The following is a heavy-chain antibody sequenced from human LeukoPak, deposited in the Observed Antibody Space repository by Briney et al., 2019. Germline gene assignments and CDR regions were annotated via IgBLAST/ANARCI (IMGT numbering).Heavy chain of an antibody. V-gene: IGHV4-34*01. J-gene: IGHJ3*01. CDR1: GGSFSGYY. CDR2: INHSGST. CDR3: ARNVVVVAAALDAFDV. Sequence: SETLSLTCAVYGGSFSGYYWSWIRQPPGKGLEWIGEINHSGSTNYNPSLKSRVTISLDTSKKQFSLKLSSVTAADTAVYFCARNVVVVAAALDAFDVWGQGTMVTVSS. D-gene: IGHD2-15*01.